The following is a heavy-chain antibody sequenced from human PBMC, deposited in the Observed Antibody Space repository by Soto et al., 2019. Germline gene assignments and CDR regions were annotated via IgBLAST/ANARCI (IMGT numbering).Heavy chain of an antibody. J-gene: IGHJ4*02. CDR3: ARDGIYCSGGSCYSSYFDY. CDR1: GFTFSSYW. CDR2: IKQDGSEK. D-gene: IGHD2-15*01. Sequence: PGGSLRLSCAASGFTFSSYWMSWVRQAPGKGLEWVANIKQDGSEKYYVDSVKGRFTISRDNAKNSLYLQMNSLRAEDTAVYYCARDGIYCSGGSCYSSYFDYWGQGALVTVSS. V-gene: IGHV3-7*01.